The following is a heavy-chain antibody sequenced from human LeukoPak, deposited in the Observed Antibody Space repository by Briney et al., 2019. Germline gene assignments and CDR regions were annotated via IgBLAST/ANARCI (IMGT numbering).Heavy chain of an antibody. CDR3: ARIPQDSSGYYWTPPDY. CDR2: IIPIFGTA. Sequence: SVKVSCKASGGTFISYAISWVRQAPGQGLEWMGGIIPIFGTANYAQKFQGRVTITADESTSTAYMELSSLRSEDTAVYYCARIPQDSSGYYWTPPDYWGQGTLVTVFS. V-gene: IGHV1-69*13. J-gene: IGHJ4*02. CDR1: GGTFISYA. D-gene: IGHD3-22*01.